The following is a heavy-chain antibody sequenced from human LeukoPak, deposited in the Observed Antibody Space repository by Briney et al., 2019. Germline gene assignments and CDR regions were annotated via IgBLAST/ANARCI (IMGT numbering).Heavy chain of an antibody. D-gene: IGHD3-10*01. J-gene: IGHJ4*02. CDR3: ARTLYGSGSYFSFDY. V-gene: IGHV4-30-2*01. Sequence: SETLSLTCTVSGGSISSGGYYWSWIRQPPGKGLEWIGYIYHSGSTYYNPSLKSRVTISVDRSKNQFSLKLSSVTAADTAVYYCARTLYGSGSYFSFDYWGQGTLVTVSS. CDR1: GGSISSGGYY. CDR2: IYHSGST.